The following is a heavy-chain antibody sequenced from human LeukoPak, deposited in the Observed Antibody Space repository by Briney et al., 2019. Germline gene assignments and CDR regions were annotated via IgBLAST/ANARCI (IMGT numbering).Heavy chain of an antibody. CDR2: IYYSGST. CDR1: GGSISSYY. D-gene: IGHD6-19*01. J-gene: IGHJ3*02. CDR3: ARAGIAVAGDAFDI. V-gene: IGHV4-59*01. Sequence: PSETLSLTCTVSGGSISSYYWSWIRQPPGKGLEWIGYIYYSGSTNYNPSLKSRVTISVDTSKNQFSLKLSSVTAADTAVYYCARAGIAVAGDAFDIWGQGTMVTVSS.